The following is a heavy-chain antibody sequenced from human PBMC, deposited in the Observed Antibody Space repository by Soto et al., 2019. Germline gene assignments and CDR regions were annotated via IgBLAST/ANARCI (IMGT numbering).Heavy chain of an antibody. J-gene: IGHJ4*02. Sequence: GASVEVSCKASGGTFSSYSISLVRQAPGQGLEWMGGIIPIFGTANYAQKFQGRVTITADESTSTAYMELSSLRSEDTAVYYCARADTAMVTWYFDYWGQGTLVTVSS. V-gene: IGHV1-69*13. CDR2: IIPIFGTA. CDR3: ARADTAMVTWYFDY. D-gene: IGHD5-18*01. CDR1: GGTFSSYS.